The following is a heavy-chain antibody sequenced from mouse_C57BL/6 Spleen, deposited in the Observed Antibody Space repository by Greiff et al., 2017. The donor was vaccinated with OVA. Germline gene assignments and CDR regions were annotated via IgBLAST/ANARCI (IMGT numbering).Heavy chain of an antibody. V-gene: IGHV1-15*01. CDR1: GYTFTDYE. CDR2: IDPETGGT. Sequence: QVQLQQSGAELVRPGASVTLSCKASGYTFTDYEMHWVKQTPVHGLAWIGAIDPETGGTAYNQKFKGKAILTADKSSSTAYMELRSLTSEDSAVYYCTRSRDYGYYAMDYWGQGTSVTVSS. CDR3: TRSRDYGYYAMDY. D-gene: IGHD2-4*01. J-gene: IGHJ4*01.